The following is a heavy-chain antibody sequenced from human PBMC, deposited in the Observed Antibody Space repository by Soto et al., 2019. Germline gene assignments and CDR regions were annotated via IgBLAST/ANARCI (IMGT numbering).Heavy chain of an antibody. D-gene: IGHD2-2*01. J-gene: IGHJ3*02. CDR3: ANLEVGIVVVPAAPAPPAFDI. CDR1: GGTFSSYT. Sequence: GASVKVSCKASGGTFSSYTISWVRQAPGQGLEWMGRIIPILGIANYAQKFQGRVTITADKSTSTAYMELSSLRSEDTAVYYCANLEVGIVVVPAAPAPPAFDIWGQGTMVTVSS. CDR2: IIPILGIA. V-gene: IGHV1-69*02.